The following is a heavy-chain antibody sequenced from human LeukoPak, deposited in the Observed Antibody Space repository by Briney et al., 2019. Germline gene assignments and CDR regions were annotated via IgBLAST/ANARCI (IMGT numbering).Heavy chain of an antibody. J-gene: IGHJ4*02. CDR1: GFTFSDYY. CDR3: ARDDGDSAQRHSGYGYFDY. Sequence: GGSLRLSCAASGFTFSDYYMSWIRQAPGKGLEWVSYISSSGSTIYYADSVKGRFTISRDNAKNSLYLQMNSLRAEDTAVYYCARDDGDSAQRHSGYGYFDYWGQGTLVTVSS. V-gene: IGHV3-11*01. D-gene: IGHD5-12*01. CDR2: ISSSGSTI.